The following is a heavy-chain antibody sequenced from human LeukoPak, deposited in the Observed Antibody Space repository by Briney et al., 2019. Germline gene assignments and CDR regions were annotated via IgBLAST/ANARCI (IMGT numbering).Heavy chain of an antibody. V-gene: IGHV4-59*08. CDR1: AGSFSGYY. J-gene: IGHJ4*02. Sequence: PSETLSLTCAVYAGSFSGYYWTWIRQPPGKGLEWIGYIYYSGSAKYNPSLKSRVSMSIDMSKKQISLKVTSVTAADTAVYYCASGVTAAEFDYWGQGTLVTVSS. D-gene: IGHD6-13*01. CDR2: IYYSGSA. CDR3: ASGVTAAEFDY.